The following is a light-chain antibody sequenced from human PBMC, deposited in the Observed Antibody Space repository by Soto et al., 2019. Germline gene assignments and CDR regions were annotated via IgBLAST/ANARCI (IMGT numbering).Light chain of an antibody. J-gene: IGKJ1*01. CDR2: GAS. CDR1: QSVSSSY. Sequence: ETVLTQSPGTLSLSPWERATLSCRASQSVSSSYLAWYQQKPGQAPRLLIYGASSRATGIPHRFSRSGSGTDLTLTLSRLEPADFAVYYCQQYGSSPWTFGQGTKVDIK. V-gene: IGKV3-20*01. CDR3: QQYGSSPWT.